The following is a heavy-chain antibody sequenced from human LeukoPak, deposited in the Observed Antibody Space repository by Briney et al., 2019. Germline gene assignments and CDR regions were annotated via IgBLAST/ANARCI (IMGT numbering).Heavy chain of an antibody. CDR3: TRVSLVAASVFFDY. Sequence: GGSLRLSCTASGFTFGDYATSWVRQAPGKGLEWVSFIRSKAYGGTTEYAASVKGRFTISRDDSKSIAYLQMNGLKTEDTAVYYCTRVSLVAASVFFDYWGQGTLVTVSS. D-gene: IGHD2-15*01. V-gene: IGHV3-49*04. CDR1: GFTFGDYA. CDR2: IRSKAYGGTT. J-gene: IGHJ4*02.